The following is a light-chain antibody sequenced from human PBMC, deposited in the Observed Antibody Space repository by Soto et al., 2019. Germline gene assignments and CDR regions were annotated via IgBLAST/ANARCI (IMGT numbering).Light chain of an antibody. CDR3: LQDYDFPYT. CDR2: AAS. CDR1: QDIRVD. V-gene: IGKV1-6*01. Sequence: AIQMTQSXPSLSXXXXXXXIIXXLSSQDIRVDVGWLQQRPGHAPNLLIYAASTLHTGVPSTFTGSGSGTDFTLTINDLQPEDVATYFCLQDYDFPYTFGQGTKVDI. J-gene: IGKJ2*01.